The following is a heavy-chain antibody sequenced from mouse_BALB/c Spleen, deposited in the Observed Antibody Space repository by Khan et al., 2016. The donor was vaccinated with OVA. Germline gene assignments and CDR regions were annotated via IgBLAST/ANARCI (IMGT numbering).Heavy chain of an antibody. Sequence: VQLQQSGPELVRPGASVKISCTASGYSFTGYFMNWVMQSHGKSLEGSGRINPHIGETFYNQRFKDKATLTVDESSSTAHMELRSLASEDSAVYYCTRIYRSDFDYWGQGTTLTVSS. D-gene: IGHD6-1*01. J-gene: IGHJ2*01. CDR2: INPHIGET. CDR1: GYSFTGYF. V-gene: IGHV1-20*02. CDR3: TRIYRSDFDY.